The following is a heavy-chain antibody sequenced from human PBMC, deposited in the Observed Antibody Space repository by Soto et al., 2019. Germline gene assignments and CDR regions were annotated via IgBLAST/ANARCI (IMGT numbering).Heavy chain of an antibody. CDR1: GFTFSSYG. CDR2: IWYDGSNK. V-gene: IGHV3-33*01. D-gene: IGHD4-17*01. Sequence: GGSLRLSCAASGFTFSSYGMHWVRQAPGKGLEWVAVIWYDGSNKYYADSVKGRFTISRDNSKNTLYLQMNSLRAEDTAVYYCAREGVYGDYYYGMDVWGQGTTVTVSS. CDR3: AREGVYGDYYYGMDV. J-gene: IGHJ6*02.